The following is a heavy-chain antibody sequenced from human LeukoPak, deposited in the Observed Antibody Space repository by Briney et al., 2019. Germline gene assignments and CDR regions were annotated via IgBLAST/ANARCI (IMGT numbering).Heavy chain of an antibody. V-gene: IGHV1-2*02. J-gene: IGHJ3*02. CDR1: GYTFTGYY. CDR2: INPNSGNT. CDR3: ARAGKIMITMVRGALASRDAFDI. D-gene: IGHD3-10*01. Sequence: ASVKVSCKASGYTFTGYYMHWVRQAPGQGLEWMGWINPNSGNTNYAPKFQGRVTMTRDTSISTAYMELNRLTSDDTAVYYCARAGKIMITMVRGALASRDAFDIWGQGTMVTVSS.